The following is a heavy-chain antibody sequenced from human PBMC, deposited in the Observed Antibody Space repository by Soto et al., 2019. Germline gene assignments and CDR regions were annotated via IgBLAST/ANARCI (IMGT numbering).Heavy chain of an antibody. Sequence: EVQLVESGGGLVQPGGSLRLSCAATGFSFSSYWMSWVRQAPGQGLEWVANINQDGSQEYYVDSVKGRFTISRDNAKNSLYLQMNSLRDEDTAVYYCAKAPRGSGRDYYFEYWGQGTLITVSS. CDR3: AKAPRGSGRDYYFEY. V-gene: IGHV3-7*05. D-gene: IGHD3-10*01. CDR2: INQDGSQE. CDR1: GFSFSSYW. J-gene: IGHJ4*02.